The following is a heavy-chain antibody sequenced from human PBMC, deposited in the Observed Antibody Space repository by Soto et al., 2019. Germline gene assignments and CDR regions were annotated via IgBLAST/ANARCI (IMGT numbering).Heavy chain of an antibody. Sequence: HPGGSLRLSCAASGFTFDDYAMHWVRQAPGKGLEWVSGISWNSGSIGYADSVKGRFTISRDNAKNSLYLQMNSLRAEDTALYYCAKEVGKNYYYYYMDVWGKGTTVTVSS. D-gene: IGHD2-15*01. CDR1: GFTFDDYA. CDR3: AKEVGKNYYYYYMDV. V-gene: IGHV3-9*01. CDR2: ISWNSGSI. J-gene: IGHJ6*03.